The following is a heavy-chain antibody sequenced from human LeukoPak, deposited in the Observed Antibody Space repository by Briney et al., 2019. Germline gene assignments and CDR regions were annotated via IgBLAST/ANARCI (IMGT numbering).Heavy chain of an antibody. CDR2: VYYGGDA. CDR1: GGSIDSSGSY. V-gene: IGHV4-39*01. CDR3: ARQFSRGWPYYYGLGA. J-gene: IGHJ6*02. Sequence: SETLSLTCTVSGGSIDSSGSYWGWIRQPPGKGLEWIRCVYYGGDAYYNPSLKGRVTISADLSKNQFSLSLISVTAADTALYYCARQFSRGWPYYYGLGAWGQGTTVTVSS. D-gene: IGHD6-19*01.